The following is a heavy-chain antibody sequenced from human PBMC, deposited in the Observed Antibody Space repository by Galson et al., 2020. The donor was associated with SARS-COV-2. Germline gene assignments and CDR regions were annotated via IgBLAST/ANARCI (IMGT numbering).Heavy chain of an antibody. D-gene: IGHD4-4*01. Sequence: GELDAVGSLRLSCAASGFTFSNYGMHWVRQAPGKGLEWVAVIFYDGNYKYYGDSVKGRFTISRDNSKNTVYLQMSRLTGEDTAVYYCARREEDYKRGGLNHWGQGILVTVSS. CDR1: GFTFSNYG. CDR2: IFYDGNYK. J-gene: IGHJ4*02. V-gene: IGHV3-33*01. CDR3: ARREEDYKRGGLNH.